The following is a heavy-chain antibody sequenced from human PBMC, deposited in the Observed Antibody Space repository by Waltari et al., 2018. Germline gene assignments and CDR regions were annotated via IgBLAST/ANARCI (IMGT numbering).Heavy chain of an antibody. Sequence: QVQLQESAPGPVQPSPTLSLTCSVSGGSISSYSWPSTRQPPGQGLEWIGYFHCSGSTNYNPALKSRGTISVETSKNQCSLKLSTVTAADTAVYYCARDGSWHEEYFQHWGQGTLVTVSS. CDR1: GGSISSYS. CDR2: FHCSGST. CDR3: ARDGSWHEEYFQH. V-gene: IGHV4-59*01. J-gene: IGHJ1*01. D-gene: IGHD6-13*01.